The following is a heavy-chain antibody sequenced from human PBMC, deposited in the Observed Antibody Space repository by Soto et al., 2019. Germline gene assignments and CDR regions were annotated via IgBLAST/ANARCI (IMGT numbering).Heavy chain of an antibody. D-gene: IGHD3-22*01. V-gene: IGHV4-59*01. CDR3: ARATYYYDSSGYYYVIIFDY. CDR2: IYYSGST. J-gene: IGHJ4*02. CDR1: GGSISSYY. Sequence: PSETLSLTCTVSGGSISSYYWSWIRQPPGKGLEWIGYIYYSGSTNYNPSLKSRVTISVDTSKIQFSLKLSSVTAADTAVYYCARATYYYDSSGYYYVIIFDYWGQGTLVTVSS.